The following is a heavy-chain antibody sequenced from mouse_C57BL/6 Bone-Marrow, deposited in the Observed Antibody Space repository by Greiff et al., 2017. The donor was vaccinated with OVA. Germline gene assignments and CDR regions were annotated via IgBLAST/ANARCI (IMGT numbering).Heavy chain of an antibody. CDR1: GFTFSSYA. D-gene: IGHD2-3*01. CDR3: TRDDVAWFAY. CDR2: ISSGGDYI. Sequence: EVQGVESGEGLVKPGGSLKLSCAASGFTFSSYAMSWVRQTPEKRLEWVAYISSGGDYIYYADTVKGRFTISRDNARNTLYLQMSSLKSEDTAMYYCTRDDVAWFAYWGQGTLVTVSA. J-gene: IGHJ3*01. V-gene: IGHV5-9-1*02.